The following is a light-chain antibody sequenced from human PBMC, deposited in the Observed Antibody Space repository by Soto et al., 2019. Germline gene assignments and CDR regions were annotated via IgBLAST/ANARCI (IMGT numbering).Light chain of an antibody. CDR3: QQYNSYSRP. J-gene: IGKJ1*01. Sequence: DIQMTQAPSTLSGSVGDRVTITCRASQTISSWLAWYQQKPGKAPKLLIYDASSLESGVPSRFSGSASGTEFTLTISSLQPDDFATYYCQQYNSYSRPFGQGTKVDI. V-gene: IGKV1-5*01. CDR2: DAS. CDR1: QTISSW.